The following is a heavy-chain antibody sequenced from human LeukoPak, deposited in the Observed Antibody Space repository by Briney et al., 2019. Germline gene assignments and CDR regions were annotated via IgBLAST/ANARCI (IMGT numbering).Heavy chain of an antibody. Sequence: YDASNKSYAHSVKGRFTISRDNSKPPLYVQKNRVRAEDTAVYYCARSVDTAMVAHLDAPWGQGTLVTVSS. J-gene: IGHJ5*02. CDR2: YDASNK. CDR3: ARSVDTAMVAHLDAP. D-gene: IGHD5-18*01. V-gene: IGHV3-30-3*01.